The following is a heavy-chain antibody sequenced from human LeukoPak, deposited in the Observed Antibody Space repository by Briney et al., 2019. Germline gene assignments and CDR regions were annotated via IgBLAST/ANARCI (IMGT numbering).Heavy chain of an antibody. Sequence: GGSLRLSCAASGFTFSRYAMHWVRQAPGKGLEWVALISYDGSNKHYADSVKGRFTISGDNSKNTLYVQMNSLSAEDTAVYYCARDRRDDFWTGDAMDVWGQGTTVPVSS. D-gene: IGHD3-3*01. CDR1: GFTFSRYA. CDR2: ISYDGSNK. CDR3: ARDRRDDFWTGDAMDV. V-gene: IGHV3-30*03. J-gene: IGHJ6*02.